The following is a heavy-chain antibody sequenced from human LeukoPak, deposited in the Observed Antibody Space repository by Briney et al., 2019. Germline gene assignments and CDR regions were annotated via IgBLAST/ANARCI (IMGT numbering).Heavy chain of an antibody. CDR3: TTVSRYFDWLSEQYYFDY. CDR2: ISSNGGST. J-gene: IGHJ4*02. V-gene: IGHV3-64*01. CDR1: GFTFSSYA. Sequence: GGSLRLSCAASGFTFSSYAMHWVRQAPGKGLEYVSAISSNGGSTYYANSVKGRFTISRDNSKNTLYLQMNSLKTEDTAVYYCTTVSRYFDWLSEQYYFDYWGQGTLVTVSS. D-gene: IGHD3-9*01.